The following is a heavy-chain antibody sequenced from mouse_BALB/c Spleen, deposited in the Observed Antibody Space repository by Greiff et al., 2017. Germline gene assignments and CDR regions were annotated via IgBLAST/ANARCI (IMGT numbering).Heavy chain of an antibody. V-gene: IGHV5-12-1*01. CDR3: ARQGDDYDDMDY. J-gene: IGHJ4*01. CDR2: ISSGGGST. CDR1: GFAFSSYD. Sequence: EVKLVESGGGLVKPGGSLKLSCAASGFAFSSYDMSWVRQTPEKRLEWVAYISSGGGSTYYPDTVKGRFTISRDNAKNTLYLQMSSLKSEDTAMYYCARQGDDYDDMDYWGQGTSVTVSS.